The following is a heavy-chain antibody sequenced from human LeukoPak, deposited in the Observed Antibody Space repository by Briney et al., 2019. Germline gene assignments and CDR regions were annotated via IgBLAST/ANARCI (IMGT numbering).Heavy chain of an antibody. CDR2: IDGDESAT. Sequence: GGSLRLSCAASGFTFRSHWMHWVRQAPGKGLIWVSRIDGDESATYYGDSVKGRFTISRDNAKNSLYLQMNSLRAEDTAVYYCARSPGIAARSLYYFDYWGQGTLVTVSS. V-gene: IGHV3-74*01. J-gene: IGHJ4*02. CDR1: GFTFRSHW. CDR3: ARSPGIAARSLYYFDY. D-gene: IGHD6-6*01.